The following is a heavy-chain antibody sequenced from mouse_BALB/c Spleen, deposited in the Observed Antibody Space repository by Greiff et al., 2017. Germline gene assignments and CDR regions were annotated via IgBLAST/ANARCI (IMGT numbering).Heavy chain of an antibody. D-gene: IGHD1-2*01. CDR2: ISSGSSTI. CDR1: GFSFSSFG. J-gene: IGHJ3*01. CDR3: AHYYGY. Sequence: EVKLVESGGGLVQPGGSRKLSCAASGFSFSSFGMHWVRQAPEKGLEWVAYISSGSSTIYYADTVKGRFTISRDNPKTTLFLPMASLRSEDTAMYDCAHYYGYWGQGTLVTVSA. V-gene: IGHV5-17*02.